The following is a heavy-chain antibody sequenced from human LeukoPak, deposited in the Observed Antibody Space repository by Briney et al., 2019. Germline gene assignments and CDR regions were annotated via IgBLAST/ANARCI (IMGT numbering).Heavy chain of an antibody. CDR1: GGSFSDYY. V-gene: IGHV4-34*01. J-gene: IGHJ6*03. Sequence: PSETLSLTCAVYGGSFSDYYWSWIRQPPGKGREWIGEINHSGSTNYNPSLKSRVTISVDTSKNQFSLKLSSVTAADTAVYYCASRYTSAWYYFYYYMDVWGKGTTVTVSS. D-gene: IGHD6-25*01. CDR3: ASRYTSAWYYFYYYMDV. CDR2: INHSGST.